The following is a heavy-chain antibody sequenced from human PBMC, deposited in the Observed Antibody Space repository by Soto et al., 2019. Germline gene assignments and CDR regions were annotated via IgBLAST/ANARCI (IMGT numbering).Heavy chain of an antibody. D-gene: IGHD6-19*01. CDR2: INPNSGGT. CDR3: ARGYWYGSIDY. CDR1: GYTFTGYY. Sequence: QVQLVQSGAEVKKPGASVKVSCKASGYTFTGYYMQWVRQAPGQGLEWMGWINPNSGGTKFAQKFQGWLTMTRDTSISTDYMELSRLRSDDTAVYYCARGYWYGSIDYWGQGTLVTVSS. J-gene: IGHJ4*02. V-gene: IGHV1-2*04.